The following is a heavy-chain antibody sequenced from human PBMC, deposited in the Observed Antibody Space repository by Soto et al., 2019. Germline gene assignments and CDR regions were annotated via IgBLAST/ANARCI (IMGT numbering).Heavy chain of an antibody. V-gene: IGHV1-18*01. J-gene: IGHJ6*02. CDR1: GYTFTSYC. D-gene: IGHD5-12*01. CDR2: ISAYNGNT. Sequence: ASVKVSCKASGYTFTSYCISWVRQAPGQGLEWMGWISAYNGNTNYAQKLQGRVTMTTDTSTSTAYMELRSLRSDDTAVYYCARVATIDYYYYYGMDVWGQGTTVTVS. CDR3: ARVATIDYYYYYGMDV.